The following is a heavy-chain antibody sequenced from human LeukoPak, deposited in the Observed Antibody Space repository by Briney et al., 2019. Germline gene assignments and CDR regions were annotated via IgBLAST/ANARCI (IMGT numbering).Heavy chain of an antibody. CDR1: GYTFTSYY. CDR2: INPSGGST. CDR3: ARDGADIVQTYYYDSSGYYN. J-gene: IGHJ4*02. D-gene: IGHD3-22*01. Sequence: ASVKVSCTASGYTFTSYYMHWVRQAPGQGLEWMGIINPSGGSTSYAQKFQGRVTMTRETSMSTVYMELSSLRSEDTAVYYCARDGADIVQTYYYDSSGYYNWGQGTLVTVSS. V-gene: IGHV1-46*01.